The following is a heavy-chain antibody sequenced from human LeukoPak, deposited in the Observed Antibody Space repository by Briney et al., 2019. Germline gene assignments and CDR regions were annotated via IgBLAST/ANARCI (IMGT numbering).Heavy chain of an antibody. CDR3: ARNNYGGNSGFAFDI. D-gene: IGHD4-23*01. V-gene: IGHV4-39*07. J-gene: IGHJ3*02. CDR2: IYYSGST. CDR1: GGSISSSNYY. Sequence: SETLSLTCTVSGGSISSSNYYWGWIRQPPGKGLECIGSIYYSGSTYYNPSLKSRVTMSVDTSKNQFSLKLSSVTAADTAVYYCARNNYGGNSGFAFDIWGQGTMVTVSS.